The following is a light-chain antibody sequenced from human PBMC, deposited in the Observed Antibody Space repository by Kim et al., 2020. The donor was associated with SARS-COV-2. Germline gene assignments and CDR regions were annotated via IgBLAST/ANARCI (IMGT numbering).Light chain of an antibody. CDR3: QQYYSAPLT. J-gene: IGKJ4*01. CDR2: LAS. Sequence: RATIHCKASQNILYHSDNRNYLAWDQQKPGPPPKLLIYLASTRESGVPDRFSGSVSGTDFTLTITSLQAEDVAVYYCQQYYSAPLTFGGGTKLEI. V-gene: IGKV4-1*01. CDR1: QNILYHSDNRNY.